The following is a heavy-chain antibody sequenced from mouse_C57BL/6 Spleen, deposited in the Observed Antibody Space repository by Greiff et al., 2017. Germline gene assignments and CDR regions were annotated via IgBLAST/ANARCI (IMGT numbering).Heavy chain of an antibody. V-gene: IGHV2-6*03. CDR2: IWSDGST. J-gene: IGHJ4*01. CDR3: ARNYGYGDGPYAMDY. CDR1: GFSLTSYG. Sequence: QVQLKESGPGLVAPSQSLSITCTVSGFSLTSYGVHWVRQPPGKGLEWLVVIWSDGSTTYNSALNSRLSISKDNSKSQVFLKMNSLQTDDTAMYYCARNYGYGDGPYAMDYWGQGTSVTVSS. D-gene: IGHD2-2*01.